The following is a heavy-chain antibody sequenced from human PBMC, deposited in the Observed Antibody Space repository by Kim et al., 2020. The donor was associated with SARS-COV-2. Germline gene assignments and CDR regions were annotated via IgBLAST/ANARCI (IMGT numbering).Heavy chain of an antibody. J-gene: IGHJ6*01. CDR1: GGSFSGYY. Sequence: SETLSLTCAVYGGSFSGYYWSWIRQPPGKGLEWIGEINHSGSTNYNPSLKSRVTISVDTSKNQFSLKLSSVTAADTAVYYCARDPMVRGVIDYYYGMEV. D-gene: IGHD3-10*01. CDR2: INHSGST. V-gene: IGHV4-34*01. CDR3: ARDPMVRGVIDYYYGMEV.